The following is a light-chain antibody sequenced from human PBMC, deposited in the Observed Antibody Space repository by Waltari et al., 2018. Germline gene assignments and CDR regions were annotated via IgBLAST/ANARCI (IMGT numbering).Light chain of an antibody. V-gene: IGLV2-14*03. CDR2: EVT. CDR1: SSDVGAYDF. J-gene: IGLJ2*01. CDR3: SSYAGTTLNVV. Sequence: QSALTQPAAVSGSPGQSITISCTGTSSDVGAYDFVPWYQQHPGKAPKLLIYEVTKRAAGISIGFSGSKSGKTASLTISGLQAEDEADYHCSSYAGTTLNVVFGGGTKLTVL.